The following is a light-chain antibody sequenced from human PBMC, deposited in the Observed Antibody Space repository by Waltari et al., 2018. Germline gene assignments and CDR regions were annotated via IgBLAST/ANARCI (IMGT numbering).Light chain of an antibody. CDR3: QSYTSSAV. Sequence: NFLLTQPHSVSESPGTTVIISCTRGGGSIVNNYVQWYQHRPGSAPSIVIYEDDQRPSGVPDRFSGSIDSSSNSASLTISGLKTEDEADYYCQSYTSSAVFGGGTKLTV. J-gene: IGLJ3*02. V-gene: IGLV6-57*04. CDR2: EDD. CDR1: GGSIVNNY.